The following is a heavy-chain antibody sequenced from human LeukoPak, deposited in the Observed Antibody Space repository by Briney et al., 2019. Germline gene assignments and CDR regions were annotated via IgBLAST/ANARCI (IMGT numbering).Heavy chain of an antibody. CDR1: GYTFTGHY. CDR3: ARVRIEAAGRGLDY. J-gene: IGHJ4*02. CDR2: VSPYSGDT. Sequence: ASVKVSCKASGYTFTGHYMHWVRQAPGQGLEWMGWVSPYSGDTNYAQSFQGRVTMTRDTSISTDYMELSSLTSDDTAVYFCARVRIEAAGRGLDYWGQGTPVTVSS. V-gene: IGHV1-2*02. D-gene: IGHD6-13*01.